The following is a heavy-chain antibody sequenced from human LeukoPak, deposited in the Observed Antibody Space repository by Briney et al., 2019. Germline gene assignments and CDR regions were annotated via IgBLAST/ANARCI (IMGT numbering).Heavy chain of an antibody. D-gene: IGHD3-22*01. CDR1: GGSISSYY. Sequence: PSETLSLTCTVSGGSISSYYWSWIRQPPGKGLEWIGYIYYSGSSYYNPSLKSRVTISVDTSKNQFSLKLSSVTAADTAVYYCARGAPTYYDSSGYPRRAFDIWGQGTMVTVSS. J-gene: IGHJ3*02. CDR3: ARGAPTYYDSSGYPRRAFDI. CDR2: IYYSGSS. V-gene: IGHV4-59*12.